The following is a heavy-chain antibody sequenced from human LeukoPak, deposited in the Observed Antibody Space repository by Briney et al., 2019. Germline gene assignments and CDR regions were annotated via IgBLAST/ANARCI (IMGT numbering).Heavy chain of an antibody. D-gene: IGHD6-13*01. CDR3: AKSIGYRRSWCEN. J-gene: IGHJ1*01. CDR1: GFTFSDYY. V-gene: IGHV3-53*01. CDR2: IYRGGST. Sequence: GGSLRRSCAASGFTFSDYYMSWIRQAPGKGLEWVSVIYRGGSTHYADSVKGRFTISRDNSKNTLYLQMNSLRDGDTDVCYCAKSIGYRRSWCENWGQGPLVTV.